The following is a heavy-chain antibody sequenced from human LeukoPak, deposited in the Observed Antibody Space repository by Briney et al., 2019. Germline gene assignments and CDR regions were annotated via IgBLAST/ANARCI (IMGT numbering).Heavy chain of an antibody. CDR2: INPNSGGT. CDR1: GYTFTDYY. D-gene: IGHD3-22*01. V-gene: IGHV1-2*02. Sequence: ASVKVSCKASGYTFTDYYMHWVRQAPGQGLEWMGWINPNSGGTNYAQKFQGRVTMTRDTSISTAFMELSSLRSDDTAVYYCAPTLNYYDSGGYSSPFDYWGQGALVTVSS. CDR3: APTLNYYDSGGYSSPFDY. J-gene: IGHJ4*02.